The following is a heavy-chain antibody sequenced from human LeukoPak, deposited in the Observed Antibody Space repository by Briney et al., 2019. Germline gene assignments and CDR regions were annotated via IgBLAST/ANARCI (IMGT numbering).Heavy chain of an antibody. J-gene: IGHJ4*02. Sequence: SSETLSLTCTVSGGSVSSATYYWAWIRQPPGKGLEWIGSIYYSGSTYYNPSLKSPVTISVDTSKNQFSLKLSSVTAADTAVYHCARHGHHGNYDFWGQGTLVTVSS. D-gene: IGHD4-11*01. CDR3: ARHGHHGNYDF. V-gene: IGHV4-39*01. CDR2: IYYSGST. CDR1: GGSVSSATYY.